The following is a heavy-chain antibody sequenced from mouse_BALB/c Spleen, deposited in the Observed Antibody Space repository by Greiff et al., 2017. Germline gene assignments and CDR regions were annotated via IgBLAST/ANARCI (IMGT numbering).Heavy chain of an antibody. J-gene: IGHJ3*01. V-gene: IGHV5-17*02. Sequence: EVKLVESGGGLVQPGGSRKLSCAASGFTFSSFGMHWVRQAPEKGLEWVAYISSGSSTIYYADTVKGRFTISRDNPKNTLFLQMTSLRSEDTAMYYCALKFAYWGQGTLVTVSA. CDR2: ISSGSSTI. CDR3: ALKFAY. CDR1: GFTFSSFG.